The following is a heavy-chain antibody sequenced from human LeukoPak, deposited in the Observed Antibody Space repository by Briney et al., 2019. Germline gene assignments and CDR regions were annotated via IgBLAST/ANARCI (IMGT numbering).Heavy chain of an antibody. D-gene: IGHD2-21*02. CDR1: GFTFSSYG. CDR3: AKPGDPQYYFDY. CDR2: ISYDGSNK. Sequence: PGRSLRLSCAASGFTFSSYGMHWVRQAPGKGLEWVAVISYDGSNKYYADSVKGRFTISRDNSKNTLYLQMNSLRAEDTAVYYCAKPGDPQYYFDYWGREPWSPSPQ. J-gene: IGHJ4*02. V-gene: IGHV3-30*18.